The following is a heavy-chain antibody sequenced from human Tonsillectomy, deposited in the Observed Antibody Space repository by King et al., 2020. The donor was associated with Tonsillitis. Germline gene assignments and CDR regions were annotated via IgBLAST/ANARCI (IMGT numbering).Heavy chain of an antibody. V-gene: IGHV3-30*03. CDR2: ISYDGDNE. CDR1: GFTFSSYG. Sequence: VQLVESGGGVVQPGRSLRLSCAASGFTFSSYGMHWVRQAPGKGLEWMAVISYDGDNEYHADSVKGRFTISRDNSKNTLYLEMNSLRTEDTAVYYRARSRPGSSWYGGDYWGQGTRVTVSS. J-gene: IGHJ4*02. D-gene: IGHD6-13*01. CDR3: ARSRPGSSWYGGDY.